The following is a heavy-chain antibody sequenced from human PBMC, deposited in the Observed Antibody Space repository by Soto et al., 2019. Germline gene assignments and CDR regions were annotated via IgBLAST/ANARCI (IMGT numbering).Heavy chain of an antibody. J-gene: IGHJ5*02. D-gene: IGHD3-10*01. V-gene: IGHV4-34*01. CDR3: ARGWDYYGSGSYYLWFDP. Sequence: SETLSLTCAVYGGSFSGYYWSWIRQPPGKGLEWIGEINHSGSTNYNPSLKSRVTISVDTSKNQFSLKLSSVTAADTAVYYCARGWDYYGSGSYYLWFDPWGQGTLVTVSS. CDR1: GGSFSGYY. CDR2: INHSGST.